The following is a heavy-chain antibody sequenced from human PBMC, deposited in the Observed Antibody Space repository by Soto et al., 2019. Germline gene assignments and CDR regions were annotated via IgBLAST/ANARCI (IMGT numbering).Heavy chain of an antibody. J-gene: IGHJ3*02. V-gene: IGHV4-31*03. CDR2: IYYSGST. CDR3: ARVIAAAASKAFDI. D-gene: IGHD6-13*01. CDR1: GGSISSGSYY. Sequence: SETLSLTCTVSGGSISSGSYYRSWIRQHPGKGLEWIGYIYYSGSTYYNPSLKSRVTISVDTSKNQFSLKLSSVTAADTAVYYCARVIAAAASKAFDIWGHGTMVTHSS.